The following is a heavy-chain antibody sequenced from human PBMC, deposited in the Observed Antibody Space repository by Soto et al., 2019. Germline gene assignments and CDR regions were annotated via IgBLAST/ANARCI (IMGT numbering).Heavy chain of an antibody. CDR2: ISGRGDIT. J-gene: IGHJ4*02. D-gene: IGHD2-15*01. CDR1: GFIFSNYV. V-gene: IGHV3-23*01. CDR3: AKTPLRVGPIDY. Sequence: DVQLLDSGGGLVQPGGSLRLSCAASGFIFSNYVMSWVRQTPGKGLEWVSGISGRGDITYYADSVKGRFTVSRDNSKNTLYLQMDSLRAEDTAVYYCAKTPLRVGPIDYWGQGTLVTVSS.